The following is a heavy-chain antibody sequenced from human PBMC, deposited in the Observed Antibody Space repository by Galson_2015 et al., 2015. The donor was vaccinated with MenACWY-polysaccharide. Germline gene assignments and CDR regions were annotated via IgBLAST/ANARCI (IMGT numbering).Heavy chain of an antibody. J-gene: IGHJ5*02. CDR3: AKDSTDFWSGAGRFDH. V-gene: IGHV3-23*01. Sequence: SLRLSCAASGFTFTSYAMSWVRQAPGKGLEWVSAIRSSGTNTYYADSVKGRFTISRDNSKNTLYLQMNSLRAEDTAVYYCAKDSTDFWSGAGRFDHWGQGTLVTVSS. D-gene: IGHD3-3*01. CDR2: IRSSGTNT. CDR1: GFTFTSYA.